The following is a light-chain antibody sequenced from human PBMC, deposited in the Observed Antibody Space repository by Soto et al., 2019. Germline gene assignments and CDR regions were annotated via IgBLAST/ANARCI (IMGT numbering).Light chain of an antibody. V-gene: IGLV2-11*01. CDR2: DVT. CDR1: TSDVGGYNY. J-gene: IGLJ1*01. CDR3: CSYAGSYTFYV. Sequence: QSALPQPRSVSGSPGQSVTISCTGTTSDVGGYNYVSWYQQHPGKVPKLMIYDVTKRPSGVPDRFSGSKSGNTASLTISGLRPGDEADYYCCSYAGSYTFYVFGTGTKVTVL.